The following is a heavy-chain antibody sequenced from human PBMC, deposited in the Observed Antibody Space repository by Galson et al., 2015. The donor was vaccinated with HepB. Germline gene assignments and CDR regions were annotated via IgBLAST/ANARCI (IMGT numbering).Heavy chain of an antibody. V-gene: IGHV5-10-1*01. CDR1: GYSFTSYW. Sequence: QSGAEVKKPGESLRISCKGSGYSFTSYWISWVRQMPGKGLEWMGRIDPSDSYTNYSPSFQGHVTISADKSISTAYLQWSSLKASDTAMYYCARHPRIVVVPAATYYWYFDLWGRGTLVTVSS. CDR2: IDPSDSYT. D-gene: IGHD2-2*01. J-gene: IGHJ2*01. CDR3: ARHPRIVVVPAATYYWYFDL.